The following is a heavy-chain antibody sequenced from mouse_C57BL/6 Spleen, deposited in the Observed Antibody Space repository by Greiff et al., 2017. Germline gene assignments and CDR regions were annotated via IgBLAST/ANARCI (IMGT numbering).Heavy chain of an antibody. J-gene: IGHJ2*01. CDR2: IDPETGGT. Sequence: QVQLQQSGAELVRPGASVTLSCKASGYTFTDYEMHWVKQTPVHGLEWIGAIDPETGGTAYNQKFKGKAILTADKSSSTAYMELRSLTSEDSAVYYCTRSRLITTVDYYCDYWGQGTTLTVSS. D-gene: IGHD1-1*01. CDR3: TRSRLITTVDYYCDY. CDR1: GYTFTDYE. V-gene: IGHV1-15*01.